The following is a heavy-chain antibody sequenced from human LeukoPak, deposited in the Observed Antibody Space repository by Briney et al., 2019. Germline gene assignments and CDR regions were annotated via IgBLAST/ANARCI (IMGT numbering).Heavy chain of an antibody. J-gene: IGHJ4*02. V-gene: IGHV3-15*01. D-gene: IGHD2/OR15-2a*01. CDR3: TTDDPINRS. Sequence: GGSLRLSCAASGFTFNNAWMRWVRQAPGKGLEWVGRIKSKADGGTTDYAAPVKGRFTISRDDSRNTLYLQMNSLKTEDTAMYYCTTDDPINRSWGQGTLVTVSS. CDR2: IKSKADGGTT. CDR1: GFTFNNAW.